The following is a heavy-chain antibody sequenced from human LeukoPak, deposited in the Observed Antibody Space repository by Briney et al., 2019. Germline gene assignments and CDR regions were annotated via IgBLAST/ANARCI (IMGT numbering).Heavy chain of an antibody. V-gene: IGHV3-21*01. CDR2: ISSSSSYI. CDR1: GFTFSSYW. Sequence: PGGSLRLSCAASGFTFSSYWMSWVRQAPGKGLEWVSSISSSSSYIYYADSVKGRFTISRDNAKNSLYLQMNSLRAEDTAVYYCARGVRDSAFGGQGTLVTVSS. CDR3: ARGVRDSAF. D-gene: IGHD3-3*02. J-gene: IGHJ4*02.